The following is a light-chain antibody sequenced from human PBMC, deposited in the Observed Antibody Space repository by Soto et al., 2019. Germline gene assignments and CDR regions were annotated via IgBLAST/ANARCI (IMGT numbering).Light chain of an antibody. V-gene: IGLV3-1*01. CDR1: KLGGKY. Sequence: SSELTQPPSVSVSPGQTASITCSGGKLGGKYACWYQPKPGQSPVLLIYQDSKRPSGIPERFSGSNSGNTATLTISGTQAMDEADYYCQAWDSSTACVVFGGGTKLTVL. CDR2: QDS. CDR3: QAWDSSTACVV. J-gene: IGLJ2*01.